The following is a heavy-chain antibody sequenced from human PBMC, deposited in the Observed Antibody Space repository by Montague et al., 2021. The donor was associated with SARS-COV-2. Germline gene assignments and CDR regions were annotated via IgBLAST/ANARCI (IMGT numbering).Heavy chain of an antibody. V-gene: IGHV4-39*01. Sequence: SETLSLTCTVFGGSISSSSYYWGWIRQPPGKGLEWIGSIYYSGSTYYNPSLKSRVTISVDTSKNQFSLKLSSVTAADTAVYYCARVATMVRGVIPGYFDYWGQGTLVTVSS. CDR2: IYYSGST. D-gene: IGHD3-10*01. J-gene: IGHJ4*02. CDR3: ARVATMVRGVIPGYFDY. CDR1: GGSISSSSYY.